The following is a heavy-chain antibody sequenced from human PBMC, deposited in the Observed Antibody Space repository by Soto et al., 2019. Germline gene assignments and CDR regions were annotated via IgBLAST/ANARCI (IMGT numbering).Heavy chain of an antibody. CDR1: GASIRSSAY. D-gene: IGHD6-19*01. CDR3: RRSSRYSTDV. V-gene: IGHV4-39*01. Sequence: SETLSLTCTVSGASIRSSAYWGWIRQPPGKGLEWIGSIYSIGNTYYNPSLKSGVTISADTSKNQFSLNLISVTAADTAVYYCRRSSRYSTDVWGQGITVIVSS. J-gene: IGHJ6*02. CDR2: IYSIGNT.